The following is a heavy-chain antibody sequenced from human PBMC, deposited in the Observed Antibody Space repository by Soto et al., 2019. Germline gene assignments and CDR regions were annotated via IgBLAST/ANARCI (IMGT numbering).Heavy chain of an antibody. CDR2: ISYDGTNK. D-gene: IGHD6-25*01. Sequence: QVHLVESGGGAVQPGRSLRLSCAASGFTFSSFGMHWVRQAPGKGLEWVAVISYDGTNKFYPDSVKGRFTISRDNSKNTLYLEMNSLRAEDTAVYYCAKGYIAAADVFDAFNIWGQGTMVTVSS. CDR3: AKGYIAAADVFDAFNI. CDR1: GFTFSSFG. J-gene: IGHJ3*02. V-gene: IGHV3-30*18.